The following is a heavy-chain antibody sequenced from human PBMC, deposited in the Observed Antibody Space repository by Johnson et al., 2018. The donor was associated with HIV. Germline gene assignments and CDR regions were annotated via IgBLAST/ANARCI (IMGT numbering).Heavy chain of an antibody. Sequence: VQLVESGGALVQPGGSLRLSCAASGFTFDDYAMHWVRQAPGKGLEWVSGISWNSGSIGYADSVKGRFTISRDNAKNSLYLQMNSLRAEDTALYYCAKAGYCTGGVCYHLDAFDIWGQGTIVTVSS. J-gene: IGHJ3*02. D-gene: IGHD2-8*02. CDR3: AKAGYCTGGVCYHLDAFDI. CDR1: GFTFDDYA. CDR2: ISWNSGSI. V-gene: IGHV3-9*01.